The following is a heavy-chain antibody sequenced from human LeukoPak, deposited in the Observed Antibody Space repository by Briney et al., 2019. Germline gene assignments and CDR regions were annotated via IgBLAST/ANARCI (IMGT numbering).Heavy chain of an antibody. CDR3: ARHGSGYSSVFDY. CDR1: GGSITNYY. D-gene: IGHD6-19*01. V-gene: IGHV4-59*08. Sequence: SETLSLICTVSGGSITNYYWSWIRQPPGKGLEWIGYPYYTGSTNYNPSLKSRVTISADMSKNQFSLKLRSMTAADTAVYYCARHGSGYSSVFDYWGQGTLVTVSS. J-gene: IGHJ4*02. CDR2: PYYTGST.